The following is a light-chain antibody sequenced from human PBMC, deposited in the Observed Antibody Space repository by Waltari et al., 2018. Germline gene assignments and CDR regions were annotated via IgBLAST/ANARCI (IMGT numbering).Light chain of an antibody. CDR3: GTWDSSLSGAV. CDR2: ENG. V-gene: IGLV1-51*02. Sequence: QSGLTQPPSVSAAPGQRVTISCSGGSSNIGHNYVSWYRQFPGTAPKLLIYENGARPAGIPGLCSGSKSGTSATLDITGLQAGDEADYYCGTWDSSLSGAVFGGGTHLTVL. J-gene: IGLJ7*01. CDR1: SSNIGHNY.